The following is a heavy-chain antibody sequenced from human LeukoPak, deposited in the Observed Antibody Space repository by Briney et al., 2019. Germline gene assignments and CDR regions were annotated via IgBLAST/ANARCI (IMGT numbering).Heavy chain of an antibody. CDR3: AREVVTESSYNNWFDP. V-gene: IGHV1-69*01. CDR2: IIPVFHTT. Sequence: SVKVSCKTSGYSFSRHAMSWVRQAPGQGLEWMRGIIPVFHTTNYARKFQGRLTITADESTTTAYMELSSLRSEDTAVYYCAREVVTESSYNNWFDPWGQGTLVTVSS. J-gene: IGHJ5*02. D-gene: IGHD2-21*02. CDR1: GYSFSRHA.